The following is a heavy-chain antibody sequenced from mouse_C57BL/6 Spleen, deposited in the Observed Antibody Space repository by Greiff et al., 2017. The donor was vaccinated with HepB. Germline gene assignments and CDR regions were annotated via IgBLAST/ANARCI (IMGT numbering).Heavy chain of an antibody. J-gene: IGHJ4*01. CDR1: GYTFTSYW. CDR3: ARRLPVYYALDY. V-gene: IGHV1-69*01. Sequence: QVQLQQSGAELVMPGASVKLSCKASGYTFTSYWMHWVKQRPGQGLEWIGEIDPSDSYTNYNQKFKGKSTLTVDKSSSTAYMQLSSLTSEDSAVYYCARRLPVYYALDYWGQGTAVTVSS. CDR2: IDPSDSYT.